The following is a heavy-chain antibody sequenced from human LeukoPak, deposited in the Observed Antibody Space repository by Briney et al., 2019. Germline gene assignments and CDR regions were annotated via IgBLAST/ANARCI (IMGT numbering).Heavy chain of an antibody. Sequence: VASVKVSCKASGYTFTSYWIQWVQQAPGQGLEWMGLINPDGGSAAYAHRFQGRVIMTRDTSTSTAYMDLSSLRSEDTAVYHCARAPRNSSTMLDFWGQGTLVTISS. CDR1: GYTFTSYW. V-gene: IGHV1-46*01. D-gene: IGHD6-13*01. CDR2: INPDGGSA. CDR3: ARAPRNSSTMLDF. J-gene: IGHJ4*02.